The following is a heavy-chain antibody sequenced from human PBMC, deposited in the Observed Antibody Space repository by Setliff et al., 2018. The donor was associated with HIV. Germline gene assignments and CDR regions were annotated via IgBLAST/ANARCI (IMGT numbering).Heavy chain of an antibody. D-gene: IGHD3-22*01. Sequence: GGSLRLSCAASEFTFSSYTMKWVRQAPGKGLEWVSSMRSSSNYIYYADSVKGRFTISRDNAKISLFLQMNSLRAEDTAVYYCAKVYYDSSGYYYAYYFDRWGQGTLVTVSS. J-gene: IGHJ4*02. V-gene: IGHV3-21*01. CDR3: AKVYYDSSGYYYAYYFDR. CDR2: MRSSSNYI. CDR1: EFTFSSYT.